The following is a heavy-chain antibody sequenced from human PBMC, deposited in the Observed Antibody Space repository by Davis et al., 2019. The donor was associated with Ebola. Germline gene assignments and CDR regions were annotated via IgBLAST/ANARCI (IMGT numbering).Heavy chain of an antibody. Sequence: GESLKISCAASGFTFSGSAMHWVRQASGKGLEWVGRIRSKANSYATAYAASLKGRFTISRDDSKNTAYLQMNSLKTEDTAVYYCTSTTNLIDYWGLGTLVTVSS. V-gene: IGHV3-73*01. CDR1: GFTFSGSA. CDR3: TSTTNLIDY. J-gene: IGHJ4*02. CDR2: IRSKANSYAT. D-gene: IGHD1-26*01.